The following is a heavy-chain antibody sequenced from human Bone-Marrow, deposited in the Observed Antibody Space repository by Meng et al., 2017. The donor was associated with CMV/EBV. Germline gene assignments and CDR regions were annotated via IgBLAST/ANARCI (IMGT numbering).Heavy chain of an antibody. CDR1: GYSFTSYW. J-gene: IGHJ3*02. V-gene: IGHV5-51*01. Sequence: KVSCKGAGYSFTSYWIGWVRQMPGKGLEWMGIIYPGDSDTRYSPSFQGQVTISADKSISTAYLQWSSLKASDTAMYYCARRAERITIFGVVSGDDDAFAIWGRGKMVTVSS. CDR2: IYPGDSDT. D-gene: IGHD3-3*01. CDR3: ARRAERITIFGVVSGDDDAFAI.